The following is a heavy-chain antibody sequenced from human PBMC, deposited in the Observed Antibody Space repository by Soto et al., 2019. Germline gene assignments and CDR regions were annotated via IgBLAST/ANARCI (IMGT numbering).Heavy chain of an antibody. CDR2: ISGSGDGT. D-gene: IGHD2-8*01. Sequence: GGSLRLSCAASGFSVSYYAMSWVRQAPGEGLEWISSISGSGDGTYYGDSVKGRFTLSRDTSQKTLYLQMNNLRGEDTAVYFCTXSRRGVLMVYGFGGMDVWGRGTTVTVSS. V-gene: IGHV3-23*01. CDR1: GFSVSYYA. J-gene: IGHJ6*02. CDR3: TXSRRGVLMVYGFGGMDV.